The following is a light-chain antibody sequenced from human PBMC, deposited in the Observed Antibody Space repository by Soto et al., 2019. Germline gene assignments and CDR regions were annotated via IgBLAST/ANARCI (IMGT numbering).Light chain of an antibody. CDR1: QTISSW. CDR3: QQSYSTPFVT. CDR2: AAS. Sequence: DIQMTQSPSTLSGSVGDRVTITCRASQTISSWLAWYQQKPGKAPKLLIYAASSLQSGVPSRFSGSRSGTDFTLTISSLQPEDFATYYCQQSYSTPFVTFGQGTRLEIK. J-gene: IGKJ5*01. V-gene: IGKV1-39*01.